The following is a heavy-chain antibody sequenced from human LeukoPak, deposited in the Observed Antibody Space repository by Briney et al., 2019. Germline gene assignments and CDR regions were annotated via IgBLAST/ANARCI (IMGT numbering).Heavy chain of an antibody. V-gene: IGHV3-53*01. CDR1: GFSISSKY. D-gene: IGHD3-22*01. CDR3: ASRNYFNSSDYFDS. CDR2: IFSGGSI. Sequence: PGGSLRLSCAASGFSISSKYMSWIRQAPGKGLEWVSVIFSGGSIYYADSVKGRFTISRDISKNTLFLQMNSLRAEDTAVYYCASRNYFNSSDYFDSWGQGTLVTVSS. J-gene: IGHJ5*01.